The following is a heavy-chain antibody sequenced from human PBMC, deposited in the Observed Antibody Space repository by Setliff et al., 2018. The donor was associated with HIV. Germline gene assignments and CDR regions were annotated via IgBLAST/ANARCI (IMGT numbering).Heavy chain of an antibody. J-gene: IGHJ4*02. CDR2: VSGHGRNI. CDR3: ARSHDYGDDRRLDY. Sequence: PGGSLRLSCAASGFTFSSYSMNWVRQAPGKGLEWVSSVSGHGRNIYYADSLKGRFTISRDNAKNSLYLQMDSLRVEDTAVYFCARSHDYGDDRRLDYWGQGTLVTVSS. CDR1: GFTFSSYS. V-gene: IGHV3-21*06. D-gene: IGHD4-17*01.